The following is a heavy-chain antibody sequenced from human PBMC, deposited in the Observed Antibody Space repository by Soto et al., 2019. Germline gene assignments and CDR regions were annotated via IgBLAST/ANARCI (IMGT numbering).Heavy chain of an antibody. Sequence: GGSLRLSCAASGFTFSSYAMSWVRQAPGTGLEWVSSISGNGDNTFYGDSVKGRITISRDNSKNTLYLQMNNLRAEDTAVYYCARGGPPDADCWGQGTLVTVSS. CDR2: ISGNGDNT. CDR1: GFTFSSYA. V-gene: IGHV3-23*01. CDR3: ARGGPPDADC. J-gene: IGHJ4*02. D-gene: IGHD3-10*01.